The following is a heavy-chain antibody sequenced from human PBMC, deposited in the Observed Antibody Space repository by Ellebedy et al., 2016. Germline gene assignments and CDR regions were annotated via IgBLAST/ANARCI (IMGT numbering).Heavy chain of an antibody. J-gene: IGHJ6*02. D-gene: IGHD2-15*01. V-gene: IGHV3-23*01. CDR1: TFSVSDNY. CDR2: ISGSGGST. Sequence: GESLKISXAASTFSVSDNYMSWVRQAPGKGLEWVSAISGSGGSTYYADSVKDRFTISRDNSKNTLYLQMNSLRAEDTAVYYCEVASGGYDTRHYYYGMDVWGQGTTVTVSS. CDR3: EVASGGYDTRHYYYGMDV.